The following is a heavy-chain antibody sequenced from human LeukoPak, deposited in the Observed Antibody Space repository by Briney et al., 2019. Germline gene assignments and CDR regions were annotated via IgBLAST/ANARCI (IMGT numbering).Heavy chain of an antibody. V-gene: IGHV5-51*01. CDR3: ALTWELLGYYFDY. Sequence: GESLKISCKGSGYSFTSYWIGLVRQMPGKGLEWMGIIYPGDSDTRYSPSFQGQVTISADKSISAAYLQWSSLKASDTAMYYCALTWELLGYYFDYWGQGTLVTVSS. CDR2: IYPGDSDT. D-gene: IGHD1-26*01. J-gene: IGHJ4*02. CDR1: GYSFTSYW.